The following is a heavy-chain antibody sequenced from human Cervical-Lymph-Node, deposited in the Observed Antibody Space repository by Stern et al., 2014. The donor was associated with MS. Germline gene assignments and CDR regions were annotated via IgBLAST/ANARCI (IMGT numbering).Heavy chain of an antibody. CDR1: GFTFSSYA. Sequence: EVQLVESGGTLVQPGGSLRLSCAASGFTFSSYAMSWVRQAPGKGLEWVSVISGSDGSTFYAYSVKGRFTISRDNSKNTLFLQMNSLRAEDTAVYYCAKVYGSGPFDYWGQGTLVTVSS. J-gene: IGHJ4*02. CDR3: AKVYGSGPFDY. CDR2: ISGSDGST. V-gene: IGHV3-23*04. D-gene: IGHD6-19*01.